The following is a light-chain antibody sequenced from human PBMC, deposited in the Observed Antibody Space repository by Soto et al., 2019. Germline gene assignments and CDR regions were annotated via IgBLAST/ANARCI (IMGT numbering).Light chain of an antibody. V-gene: IGLV2-14*03. CDR2: DVI. J-gene: IGLJ2*01. Sequence: QSALTQPASMSGSPGQSITLSCTGTISDVGAYNYVSWYQQHPGKAPKLMIFDVINRPSGVSNRFSGSKSGNTASLTISGVQAEDEADYYCSSYTTTRTVLFGGGTKLTVL. CDR1: ISDVGAYNY. CDR3: SSYTTTRTVL.